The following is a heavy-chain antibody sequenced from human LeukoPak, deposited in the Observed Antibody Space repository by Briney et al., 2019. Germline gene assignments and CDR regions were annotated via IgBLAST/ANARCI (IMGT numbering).Heavy chain of an antibody. CDR1: GFTFSHHG. CDR3: AKDRLWFGEFGY. J-gene: IGHJ4*02. Sequence: GGSLRLSCAASGFTFSHHGMNWVRQAPGKGLEWVSGVGPSGARTYYADSVKGRFTVSRDNSKNTLYLQMNSLRAEDTAVYYCAKDRLWFGEFGYWGQGTLVTVSS. D-gene: IGHD3-10*01. CDR2: VGPSGART. V-gene: IGHV3-23*01.